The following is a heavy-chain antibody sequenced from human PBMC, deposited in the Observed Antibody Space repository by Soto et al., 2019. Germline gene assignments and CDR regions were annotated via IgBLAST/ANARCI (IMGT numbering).Heavy chain of an antibody. CDR3: ARVNNSGWYGVDY. Sequence: QVQLQESGPGLVKPSETLSLIYTVSGGAISSYYWSWIRKPPGKGLEWIGWVGAMYHSGGTNYNPSLKNRVTISIDTSNNQFSLSLTSVTAADTAVYYCARVNNSGWYGVDYWGQGTLVTVSS. D-gene: IGHD6-19*01. V-gene: IGHV4-59*01. CDR1: GGAISSYY. J-gene: IGHJ4*02. CDR2: MYHSGGT.